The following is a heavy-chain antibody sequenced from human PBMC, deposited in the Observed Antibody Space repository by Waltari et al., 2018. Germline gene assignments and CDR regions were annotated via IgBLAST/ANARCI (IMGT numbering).Heavy chain of an antibody. CDR1: GYSFPTSR. CDR2: IDPDDSHT. V-gene: IGHV5-10-1*03. CDR3: ARPYSSYGMDV. Sequence: EVQLVQSGAEVKKPGESLSTSCKGSGYSFPTSRLSWVRQMPGKGPEWMGRIDPDDSHTDYSPSFEGHVTISADKSISTVYLQWSSLKASDTAMYYCARPYSSYGMDVWGQGTTVTVSS. J-gene: IGHJ6*02. D-gene: IGHD4-4*01.